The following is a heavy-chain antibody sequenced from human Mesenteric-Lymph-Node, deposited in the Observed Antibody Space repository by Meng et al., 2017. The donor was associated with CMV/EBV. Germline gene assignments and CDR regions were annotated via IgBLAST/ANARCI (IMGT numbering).Heavy chain of an antibody. J-gene: IGHJ5*02. CDR2: IYSSGST. D-gene: IGHD3-3*01. V-gene: IGHV4-39*07. CDR1: GGSISSSSYY. Sequence: SETLSLTCTVSGGSISSSSYYWGWIRQPPGKGLEWIGTIYSSGSTYYNPSLKGRVTVSVDTSKNQFSLKLNSVTAADTAVYYCARNFWSGDNWFDPWGQGTLVTVSS. CDR3: ARNFWSGDNWFDP.